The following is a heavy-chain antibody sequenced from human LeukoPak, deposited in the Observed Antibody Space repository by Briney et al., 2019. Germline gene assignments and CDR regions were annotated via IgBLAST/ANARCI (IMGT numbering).Heavy chain of an antibody. CDR2: INSDGSST. D-gene: IGHD3-10*02. CDR3: ASPSKLLLVSGYNGMDV. CDR1: GFTFSSYW. J-gene: IGHJ6*02. V-gene: IGHV3-74*01. Sequence: GGSLRLSCAASGFTFSSYWMHWVRQAPGKGLVWVSRINSDGSSTSYADSVKGRFTISRDNAKNTLYLQMNSLRAEDTAVYYCASPSKLLLVSGYNGMDVWGQGTTVTVSS.